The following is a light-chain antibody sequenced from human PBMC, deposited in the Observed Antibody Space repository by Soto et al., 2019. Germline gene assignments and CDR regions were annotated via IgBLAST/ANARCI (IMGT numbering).Light chain of an antibody. CDR2: ETS. CDR1: QTISSW. V-gene: IGKV1-5*03. CDR3: QYYNDYCWT. J-gene: IGKJ1*01. Sequence: DIQLTQSPSTLSASVGDRVTITCRASQTISSWLAWYQQKPGKAPNLLIYETSNLESGVPSRFSGSGSGTEFTLTISSLQADDFATYLCQYYNDYCWTFGQGTKVEIK.